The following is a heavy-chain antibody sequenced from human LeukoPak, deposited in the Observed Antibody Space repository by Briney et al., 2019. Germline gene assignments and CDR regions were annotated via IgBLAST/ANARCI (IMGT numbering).Heavy chain of an antibody. Sequence: ASVKVSCKASGYTFTNYGITWVRQAPGQGPEWMGWINVYNGNTNYAQKVEGRVTMTTDTSTSTAYMELRSLKSDDTAVYYCARVLTIFGVAADYWGQGTLVSVSS. CDR3: ARVLTIFGVAADY. J-gene: IGHJ4*02. D-gene: IGHD3-3*01. CDR1: GYTFTNYG. V-gene: IGHV1-18*01. CDR2: INVYNGNT.